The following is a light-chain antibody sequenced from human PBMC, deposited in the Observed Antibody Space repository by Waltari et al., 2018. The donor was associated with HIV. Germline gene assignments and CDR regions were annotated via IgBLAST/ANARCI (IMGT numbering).Light chain of an antibody. V-gene: IGLV3-19*01. CDR2: GKN. CDR1: SLRNYY. Sequence: DPAVSVALGQTVRITCQGASLRNYYASWYQQKPGQAPVLVIYGKNNRPSGIPDRFSGSSSGNTASLTITGAQAKDEADYYCNSRDSSGNPVIFGGGTKLTVL. CDR3: NSRDSSGNPVI. J-gene: IGLJ2*01.